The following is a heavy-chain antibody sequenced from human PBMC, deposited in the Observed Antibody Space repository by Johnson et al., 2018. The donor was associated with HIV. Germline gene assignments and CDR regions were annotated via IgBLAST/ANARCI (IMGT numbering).Heavy chain of an antibody. CDR2: IYSGGTT. CDR1: GFTVSSNY. Sequence: VQLVESGGGLVQRGGSLRLSCAASGFTVSSNYMSWVRQAPGKGLEWASIIYSGGTTYYADSVKGRFTISRENAKNSLYLQMNSLRAGDTAVYYCAREAQTHAFDIWGQGTMVTVSS. D-gene: IGHD4-23*01. CDR3: AREAQTHAFDI. V-gene: IGHV3-66*01. J-gene: IGHJ3*02.